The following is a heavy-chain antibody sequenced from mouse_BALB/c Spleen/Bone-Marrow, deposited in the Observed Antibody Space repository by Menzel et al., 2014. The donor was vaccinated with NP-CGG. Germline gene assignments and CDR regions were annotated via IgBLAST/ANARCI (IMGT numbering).Heavy chain of an antibody. CDR2: ISTYYGDA. CDR3: ARDAMDY. V-gene: IGHV1S137*01. CDR1: GYTFTDYA. J-gene: IGHJ4*01. Sequence: VQLQQSGAELVRPGVSVKVSCKGSGYTFTDYAMHWVKQSHAKSLEWIGVISTYYGDASYNQKFKGKATMTVDKSSSTAYMELARLTSEDSAIYYCARDAMDYWGQGTSVTVSS.